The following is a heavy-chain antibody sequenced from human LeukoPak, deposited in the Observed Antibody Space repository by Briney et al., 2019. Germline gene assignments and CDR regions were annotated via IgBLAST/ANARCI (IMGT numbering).Heavy chain of an antibody. V-gene: IGHV1-2*02. D-gene: IGHD7-27*01. Sequence: GASVKVSCKASGYTFTAYYMHWVRQAPGQGLEWMGWINPNSGGTNYAQKFQGRVTMTRDTSISTAYMELSRLRSDDTAVYYCARDSRELKLTGDARLVDYWGQGTLVTVSS. CDR2: INPNSGGT. J-gene: IGHJ4*02. CDR3: ARDSRELKLTGDARLVDY. CDR1: GYTFTAYY.